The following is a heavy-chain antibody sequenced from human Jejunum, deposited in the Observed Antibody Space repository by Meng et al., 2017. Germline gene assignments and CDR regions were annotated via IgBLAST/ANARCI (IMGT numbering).Heavy chain of an antibody. CDR2: ISVSGDST. V-gene: IGHV3-23*01. D-gene: IGHD4-17*01. CDR3: AKGTVTTLRPYFQH. J-gene: IGHJ1*01. Sequence: GGSLRLSCAASGFTFSSYAMTWVRQAPGKGLEWASTISVSGDSTYYADSVKGRFTISRDNSNNTLYLQMNSLRAEDTAVYYCAKGTVTTLRPYFQHWGQGTLVTVSS. CDR1: GFTFSSYA.